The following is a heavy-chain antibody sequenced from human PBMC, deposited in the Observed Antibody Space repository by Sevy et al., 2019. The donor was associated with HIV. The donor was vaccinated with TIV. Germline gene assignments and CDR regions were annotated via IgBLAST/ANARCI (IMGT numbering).Heavy chain of an antibody. CDR2: IKQDGSEK. Sequence: GGSLRLSCAASGFTFSSYWMSWVRQAPGKGLEWVANIKQDGSEKYYVDSVKGRFTISREKSKNMVYVQMNSLRAEDTAVYYCARMFRSYGMDVWGQGTTVTVSS. CDR1: GFTFSSYW. V-gene: IGHV3-7*01. D-gene: IGHD3-10*01. CDR3: ARMFRSYGMDV. J-gene: IGHJ6*02.